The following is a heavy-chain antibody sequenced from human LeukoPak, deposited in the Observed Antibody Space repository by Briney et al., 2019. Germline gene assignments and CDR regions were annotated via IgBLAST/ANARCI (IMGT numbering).Heavy chain of an antibody. CDR1: GFTFSNAW. V-gene: IGHV3-15*01. CDR3: TTAGGSGSYYKVQRIDFDY. J-gene: IGHJ4*02. D-gene: IGHD3-10*01. Sequence: GGSLRLSCAASGFTFSNAWMSWVRQAPGKGLEWVGRIKSKTDGGTTDYAAPVKGRFTISRDDSKNTLYLQMNSLKTEDTAVYYCTTAGGSGSYYKVQRIDFDYWGQGPLVTVS. CDR2: IKSKTDGGTT.